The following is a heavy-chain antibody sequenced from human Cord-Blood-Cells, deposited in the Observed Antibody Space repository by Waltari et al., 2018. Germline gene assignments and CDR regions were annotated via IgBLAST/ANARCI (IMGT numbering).Heavy chain of an antibody. V-gene: IGHV1-18*01. Sequence: QVQLVQSGAEVKKPGASVKVSCKASGYTFTSYGISWVRQAPGQGLEWMGWISAYNGNTNYAQKLQGRVTMTTDTSTSTAYMELRSLRSDDTAVYYCARDLGGITSFGVVQRINWFDPWGQGTLVTVSS. J-gene: IGHJ5*02. CDR1: GYTFTSYG. CDR2: ISAYNGNT. CDR3: ARDLGGITSFGVVQRINWFDP. D-gene: IGHD3-3*01.